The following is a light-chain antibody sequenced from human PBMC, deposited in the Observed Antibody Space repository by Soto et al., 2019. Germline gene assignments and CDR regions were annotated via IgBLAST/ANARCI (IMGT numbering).Light chain of an antibody. CDR1: RTVLSISNNKNY. CDR2: YAS. J-gene: IGKJ2*01. Sequence: DIALTQSPDSLVVSLGERATITCKTGRTVLSISNNKNYLAWYQQRPGQPPKLLMYYASTRASGVPDRFIGSGSATEFTLTVAGPQPEDVAVYYCHQYYSSPYSFGQGTRLEI. V-gene: IGKV4-1*01. CDR3: HQYYSSPYS.